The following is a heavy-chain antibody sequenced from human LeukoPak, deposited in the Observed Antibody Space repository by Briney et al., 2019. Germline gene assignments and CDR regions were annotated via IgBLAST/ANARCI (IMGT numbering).Heavy chain of an antibody. J-gene: IGHJ4*02. CDR1: GFSFSSSS. CDR3: ARVSSSYYGSGSKYDY. CDR2: ISSSSSAI. D-gene: IGHD3-10*01. V-gene: IGHV3-48*04. Sequence: GGSLRLSCAASGFSFSSSSMNWVRQAPRKGREWISYISSSSSAIYYADSVTGRFSISRDNAKNSLYLQMNSLRAEDTAVYYCARVSSSYYGSGSKYDYWGQGTLVTVSS.